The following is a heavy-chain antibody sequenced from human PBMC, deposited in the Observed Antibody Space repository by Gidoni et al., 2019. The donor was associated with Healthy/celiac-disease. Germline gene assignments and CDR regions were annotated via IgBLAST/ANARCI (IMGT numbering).Heavy chain of an antibody. Sequence: EVQLVQSGAEVKKPGESLKISCTGSGYSFTSYWIGWVRQMPGKGLEWMGIIYPGDSDTRYSPSFQGQVTISADKSISTAYLQWSSLKASDTAMYYCARLGIVVVPAAIDWFDPWGQGTLVTVSS. D-gene: IGHD2-2*02. CDR1: GYSFTSYW. V-gene: IGHV5-51*03. CDR3: ARLGIVVVPAAIDWFDP. J-gene: IGHJ5*02. CDR2: IYPGDSDT.